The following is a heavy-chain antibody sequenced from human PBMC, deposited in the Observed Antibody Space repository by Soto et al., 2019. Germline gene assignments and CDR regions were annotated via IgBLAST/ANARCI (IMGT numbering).Heavy chain of an antibody. V-gene: IGHV3-30*03. J-gene: IGHJ6*02. CDR1: GFSFSIHG. CDR3: ARDSRYSMDV. Sequence: GGSLRLSCAAAGFSFSIHGMHWVRQAPGKGLEWVAVISYDGSNTYYADSVKGRFTISRDNSKNTLYLQMNSLRVEDTAVYYCARDSRYSMDVWGQGTTVTVSS. CDR2: ISYDGSNT.